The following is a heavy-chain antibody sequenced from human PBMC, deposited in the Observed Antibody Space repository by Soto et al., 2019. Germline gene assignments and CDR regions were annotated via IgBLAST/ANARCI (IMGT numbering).Heavy chain of an antibody. Sequence: PGESLKISCKGSGYSFTSYWIGWVRQMPGKGLEWMGIIYPGDSDTRYSPSFQGQVTISADKSISTAYLQWSSLKASDTAMFYCARLGLGFFSGGSCYGRADRYYYMDVWGKGTTVTVSS. CDR1: GYSFTSYW. CDR3: ARLGLGFFSGGSCYGRADRYYYMDV. D-gene: IGHD2-15*01. CDR2: IYPGDSDT. V-gene: IGHV5-51*01. J-gene: IGHJ6*03.